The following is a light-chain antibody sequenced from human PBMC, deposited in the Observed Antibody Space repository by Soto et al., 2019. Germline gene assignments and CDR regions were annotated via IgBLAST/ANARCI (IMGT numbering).Light chain of an antibody. CDR1: QTVSRMY. CDR3: QQYGSSST. CDR2: GAS. Sequence: EIVMTQSPVTLSLSTGDRATLSCRASQTVSRMYLSWFQQKPGQAPRLLIYGASSRPTGIPDRFSGSGSGTDFTLTISRLEPEDFAVYYCQQYGSSSTFGQGTRLEIK. V-gene: IGKV3-20*01. J-gene: IGKJ5*01.